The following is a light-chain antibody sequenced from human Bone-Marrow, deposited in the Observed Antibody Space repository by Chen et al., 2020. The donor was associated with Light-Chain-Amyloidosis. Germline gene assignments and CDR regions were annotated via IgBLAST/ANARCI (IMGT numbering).Light chain of an antibody. V-gene: IGLV3-21*02. J-gene: IGLJ3*02. CDR1: NIGSTS. CDR3: QVWDRSSDLPM. Sequence: SYMLTQPSSVSVTPGLTATIACGGNNIGSTSVHWYQQTPGQAPLLVVYDDRDRPSGFPERWSGSNSENTATLTISMVEAGDEADYYCQVWDRSSDLPMFGGGTKLTFL. CDR2: DDR.